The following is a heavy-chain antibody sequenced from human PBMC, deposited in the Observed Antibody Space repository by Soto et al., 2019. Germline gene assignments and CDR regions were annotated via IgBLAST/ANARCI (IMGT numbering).Heavy chain of an antibody. CDR3: ARRFLEWLSPLNWFDP. J-gene: IGHJ5*02. CDR2: IYYSGST. CDR1: GGSISSSSYY. V-gene: IGHV4-39*01. Sequence: SETLSLTCTVSGGSISSSSYYWGWIRQPPGKGLGWIGSIYYSGSTYYNPSLKSRVTISVDTSKNQFSLKLSSVTAADTAVYYCARRFLEWLSPLNWFDPWGQGTLVTVSS. D-gene: IGHD3-3*01.